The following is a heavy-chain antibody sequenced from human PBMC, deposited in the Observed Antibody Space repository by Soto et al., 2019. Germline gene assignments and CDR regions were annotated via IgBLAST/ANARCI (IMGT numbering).Heavy chain of an antibody. Sequence: SETLSLTCAVSGGSISSSNWWSCFRQPPGKGLEWIGEIYHSGSTNYNPSLKSRVTISVDKSKNQFSLKLSSVTAADTAVYYCAGGILSADPFDYWGQGTLVTVSS. J-gene: IGHJ4*02. CDR1: GGSISSSNW. V-gene: IGHV4-4*02. CDR2: IYHSGST. D-gene: IGHD2-2*01. CDR3: AGGILSADPFDY.